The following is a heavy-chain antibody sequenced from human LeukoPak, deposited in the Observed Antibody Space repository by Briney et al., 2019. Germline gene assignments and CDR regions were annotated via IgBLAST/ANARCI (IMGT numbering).Heavy chain of an antibody. CDR2: ISPDSNYK. CDR3: ARSPVDPYYYGSGSPQRGYFDY. V-gene: IGHV3-21*01. CDR1: GFTFSTYS. J-gene: IGHJ4*02. D-gene: IGHD3-10*01. Sequence: GESLRLSCAASGFTFSTYSMNWLRLAPGKGLEWVSSISPDSNYKYYVDSVKGRFTISRDNAKNSLYLQMNSLRAEDTAVYYCARSPVDPYYYGSGSPQRGYFDYWGQGTLVTVSS.